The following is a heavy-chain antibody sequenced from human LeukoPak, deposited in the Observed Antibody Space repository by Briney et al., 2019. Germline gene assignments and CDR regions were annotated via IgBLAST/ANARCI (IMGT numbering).Heavy chain of an antibody. J-gene: IGHJ5*02. V-gene: IGHV4-34*01. D-gene: IGHD2-15*01. CDR3: ARVGGAAATSSLDP. CDR2: INHSGST. CDR1: GGSFSGYY. Sequence: KPSETLSLTCAVYGGSFSGYYWSWIRQPPGKGLEWIGEINHSGSTNYNPSLKSRVTISVDTSKNQFSLKLSSVTAADTAVYYCARVGGAAATSSLDPWGQGTLVTVSS.